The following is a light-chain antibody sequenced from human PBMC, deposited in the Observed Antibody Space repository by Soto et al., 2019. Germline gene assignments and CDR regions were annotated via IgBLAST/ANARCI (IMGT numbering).Light chain of an antibody. CDR3: QQYGSLPYT. CDR1: PGVNSGY. CDR2: GES. Sequence: EVVLTQSPGTLSSSPGERAILSCRACPGVNSGYLTWYQQKLGQAPRRLIYGESSRATGIPDRFSGSGSGTDFTLTISRLEPEDFGVYYCQQYGSLPYTFGQGTKVEIK. V-gene: IGKV3-20*01. J-gene: IGKJ2*01.